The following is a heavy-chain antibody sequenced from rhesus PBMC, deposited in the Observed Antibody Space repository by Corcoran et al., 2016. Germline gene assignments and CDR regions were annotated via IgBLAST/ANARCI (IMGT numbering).Heavy chain of an antibody. CDR2: VDHVYGEI. CDR1: GYTFTELS. CDR3: AGCIAGTTYYFDY. J-gene: IGHJ4*01. Sequence: EVQLVQSGAEVKKPGASVKVSCTVSGYTFTELSMHWVRQAPGKGHKWMGGVDHVYGEIIHAEKIQGRVTMTEDTSTDTAYMELSSLRSEDTAVYYCAGCIAGTTYYFDYWGQGVLVTVSS. V-gene: IGHV1-156*01. D-gene: IGHD1-20*01.